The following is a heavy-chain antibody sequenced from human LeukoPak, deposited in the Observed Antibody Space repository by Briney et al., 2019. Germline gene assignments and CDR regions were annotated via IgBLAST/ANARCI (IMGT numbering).Heavy chain of an antibody. CDR2: IIPILGIA. V-gene: IGHV1-69*04. J-gene: IGHJ4*02. CDR3: ARAACGGDCGLDY. Sequence: ASVKVSCKASGGTFSSYAISWVRQAPGQGLEWMGRIIPILGIANYAQKFQGRVTITADKSTSTAYMELSSLRSEDTAVYYCARAACGGDCGLDYWGQGTLVTVSS. D-gene: IGHD2-21*02. CDR1: GGTFSSYA.